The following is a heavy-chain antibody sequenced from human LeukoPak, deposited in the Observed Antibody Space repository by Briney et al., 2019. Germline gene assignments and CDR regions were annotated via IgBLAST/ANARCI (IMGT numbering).Heavy chain of an antibody. D-gene: IGHD1-26*01. Sequence: GGPLRLSCAASGFTFSSYAMHWVRQAPGKGLEYVSAISSNGGSTYYANSVKGRFTISRDNSKNTLYLQMGSLRAEDMAVYYCARSSGSYIGDVDYWGQGTLVIVSS. V-gene: IGHV3-64*01. J-gene: IGHJ4*02. CDR1: GFTFSSYA. CDR2: ISSNGGST. CDR3: ARSSGSYIGDVDY.